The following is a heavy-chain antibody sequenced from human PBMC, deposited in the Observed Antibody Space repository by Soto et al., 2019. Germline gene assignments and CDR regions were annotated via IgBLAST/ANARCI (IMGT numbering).Heavy chain of an antibody. Sequence: GASVKVSCKASGGTFSSYTISWVRQAPGQGLEWMGRIIPILGIANYAQKFQGRVTMTRNTSISTAYIELSSLRAEDTAVYYCAREVNFYGLDVWGQGTTVTVSS. V-gene: IGHV1-69*04. CDR1: GGTFSSYT. J-gene: IGHJ6*02. CDR2: IIPILGIA. CDR3: AREVNFYGLDV.